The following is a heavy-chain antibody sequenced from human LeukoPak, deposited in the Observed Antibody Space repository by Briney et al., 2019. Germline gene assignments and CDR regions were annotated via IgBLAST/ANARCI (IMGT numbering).Heavy chain of an antibody. V-gene: IGHV3-23*01. CDR3: AKVGGAAAGPFEY. CDR2: ISGSGGST. J-gene: IGHJ4*02. CDR1: GFTFSSYA. D-gene: IGHD6-13*01. Sequence: PGGSLRLSCAASGFTFSSYAMSWVRQAPGKGLEWVSAISGSGGSTYYADSVKGRFTISRDNSKNTLYLQLNSLRGEDTAVYYCAKVGGAAAGPFEYWGQGTLVTVSS.